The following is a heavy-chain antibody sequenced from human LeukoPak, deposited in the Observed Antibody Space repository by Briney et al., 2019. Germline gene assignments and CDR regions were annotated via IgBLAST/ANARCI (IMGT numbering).Heavy chain of an antibody. V-gene: IGHV4-34*01. J-gene: IGHJ6*03. CDR1: GESFSGYY. D-gene: IGHD3-3*01. Sequence: SETLSLTCAVYGESFSGYYWSWIRQPPGKGLEWIGEINHSGRTNYNPSLESRAAISVDTSKNQFSLKLTSVTAADTAVYFCARAGFTIFGEVTEYYYYYMDVWGRGTTVTVSS. CDR3: ARAGFTIFGEVTEYYYYYMDV. CDR2: INHSGRT.